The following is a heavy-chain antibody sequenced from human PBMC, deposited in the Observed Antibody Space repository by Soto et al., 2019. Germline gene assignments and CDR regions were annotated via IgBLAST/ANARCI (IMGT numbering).Heavy chain of an antibody. V-gene: IGHV1-69*02. D-gene: IGHD3-10*01. CDR2: INPILSMS. CDR1: GDTFTFYS. Sequence: QVQLVQSGAEVKRPGSSVKVSCKASGDTFTFYSINWVRQAPGLGLEWMGRINPILSMSNYAQRFQGRVTLTAELXTSTAYMELSSLRSEDTAIYYCASSYGSGYRAFDYWGQGALVTVSS. J-gene: IGHJ4*02. CDR3: ASSYGSGYRAFDY.